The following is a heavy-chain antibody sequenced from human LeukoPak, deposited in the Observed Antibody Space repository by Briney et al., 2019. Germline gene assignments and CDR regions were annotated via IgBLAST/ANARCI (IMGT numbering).Heavy chain of an antibody. J-gene: IGHJ5*02. CDR2: MNPNSGNT. V-gene: IGHV1-8*03. D-gene: IGHD4-17*01. CDR3: ARGRDYGDYEGFDP. CDR1: GYTFTSYD. Sequence: ASVKVSCKASGYTFTSYDINWVRQATGQGLEWMGWMNPNSGNTGYAQKFQGRVTITRNTSISTAYMELSSLRSEDTAVYYCARGRDYGDYEGFDPWGHGTLVTVSS.